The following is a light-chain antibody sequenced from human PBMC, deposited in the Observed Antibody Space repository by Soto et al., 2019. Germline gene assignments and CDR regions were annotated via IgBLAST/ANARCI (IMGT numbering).Light chain of an antibody. Sequence: DIVMTQSPDSLAVSLGERATINCQSSQSVLYNSNNKNYLAWYQQKPEQPPRVLIYWASTRESGVPDRFSGSGSGTDFTLTISSLQAEDVAVYYCQQYYSSPLTFGPGTKVDIK. CDR2: WAS. CDR3: QQYYSSPLT. CDR1: QSVLYNSNNKNY. V-gene: IGKV4-1*01. J-gene: IGKJ3*01.